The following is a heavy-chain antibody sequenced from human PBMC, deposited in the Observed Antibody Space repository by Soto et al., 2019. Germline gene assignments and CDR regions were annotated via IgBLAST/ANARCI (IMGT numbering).Heavy chain of an antibody. CDR1: GWTFSGYY. Sequence: QVQLQQWGAGLLKPSETLSLTCAVHGWTFSGYYWSWVRQAPGKGLEWIGEINHNGGTNYNPSLEGRITISVDTSRNQFPLRLNSVTAAETAVYYCARGDWSTRFQNWGRGTLVTVSS. J-gene: IGHJ1*01. CDR3: ARGDWSTRFQN. V-gene: IGHV4-34*01. D-gene: IGHD3-3*01. CDR2: INHNGGT.